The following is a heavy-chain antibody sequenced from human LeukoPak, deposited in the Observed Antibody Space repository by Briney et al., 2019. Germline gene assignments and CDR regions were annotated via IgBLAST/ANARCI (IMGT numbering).Heavy chain of an antibody. V-gene: IGHV4-59*01. D-gene: IGHD6-25*01. CDR1: GGSISSYY. CDR2: IHYIGST. J-gene: IGHJ4*02. Sequence: KPSETLSLTCTVSGGSISSYYWSWVRQPPGKGLEWIGYIHYIGSTHYNPSLKNRVTISVDTSKNQFSLKLTSVTAADTAVYYFARVLLVSSGTFYFDYWGQGTLVTVSS. CDR3: ARVLLVSSGTFYFDY.